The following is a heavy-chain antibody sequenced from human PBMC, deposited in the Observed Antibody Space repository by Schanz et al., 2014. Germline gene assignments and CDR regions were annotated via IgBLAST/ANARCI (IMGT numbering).Heavy chain of an antibody. CDR1: GGSISSSNW. CDR3: ARGGRTTYNYYYGMDV. D-gene: IGHD1-1*01. J-gene: IGHJ6*02. V-gene: IGHV4-4*02. Sequence: QVQLQESGPGLVKPSGTLSLTCAVSGGSISSSNWWSWVRQPPGKGLEWIGEIYHSGSTNYKPSLKSGVTISAEKAKNRVSLKLRSVTAADTAVYYCARGGRTTYNYYYGMDVWGQGTTVTVSS. CDR2: IYHSGST.